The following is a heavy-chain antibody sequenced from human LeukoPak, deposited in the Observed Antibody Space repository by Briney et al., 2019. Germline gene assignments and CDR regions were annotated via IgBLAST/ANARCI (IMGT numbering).Heavy chain of an antibody. CDR2: MYSSGST. Sequence: SETLSLTCIVSGVSISSYYWSWIRQPPGKGLEWIGYMYSSGSTNYTPSLKSRVTISGATSKNQFSLKLTSVTAADTAVYYCARERIRPSLGSDAFDIWGQGTMVTVSS. CDR1: GVSISSYY. D-gene: IGHD3-3*02. CDR3: ARERIRPSLGSDAFDI. V-gene: IGHV4-59*12. J-gene: IGHJ3*02.